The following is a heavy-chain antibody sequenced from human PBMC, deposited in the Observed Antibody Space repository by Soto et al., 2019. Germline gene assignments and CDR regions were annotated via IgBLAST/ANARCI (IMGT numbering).Heavy chain of an antibody. CDR2: IMPIFRTP. CDR1: GGTFSNSA. J-gene: IGHJ6*02. CDR3: ARDKDRLPRGGNYHCLLDV. Sequence: QVQLEQSGAEVKKPGSSVKVSCKASGGTFSNSAISWVRQAPGQGLEWMGGIMPIFRTPDYAQKFQDRVTITADESTTTAYMELRGLRSDDTAVYYCARDKDRLPRGGNYHCLLDVWGQGTTVTVSS. D-gene: IGHD1-7*01. V-gene: IGHV1-69*12.